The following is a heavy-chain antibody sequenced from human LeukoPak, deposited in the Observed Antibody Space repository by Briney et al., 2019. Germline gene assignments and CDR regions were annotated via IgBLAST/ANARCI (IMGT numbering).Heavy chain of an antibody. Sequence: GALTLPCAASGFTFNRYGMRWARQAPGEGLVGVSAISGSGGSTYYADSVKGRFTISRDNSKNTLYLQMNSLRAEDTAVYYCAKPSIAAAGSAFDIWGQGTMVTVSS. CDR3: AKPSIAAAGSAFDI. V-gene: IGHV3-23*01. CDR1: GFTFNRYG. CDR2: ISGSGGST. J-gene: IGHJ3*02. D-gene: IGHD6-13*01.